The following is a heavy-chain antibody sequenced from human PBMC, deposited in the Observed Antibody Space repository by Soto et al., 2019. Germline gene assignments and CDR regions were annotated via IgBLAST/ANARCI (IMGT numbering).Heavy chain of an antibody. CDR2: IYYSGST. CDR1: GGSISSGGYY. D-gene: IGHD3-9*01. J-gene: IGHJ5*02. CDR3: ARAPDMLDWFDP. Sequence: SETLSLTCTVSGGSISSGGYYWSWIRQHPGKGLEWIGYIYYSGSTYYNPSLKSRVTISVDTSKNQFSLKLSSVTAADTAVYYCARAPDMLDWFDPWGQGTLVNVSS. V-gene: IGHV4-31*03.